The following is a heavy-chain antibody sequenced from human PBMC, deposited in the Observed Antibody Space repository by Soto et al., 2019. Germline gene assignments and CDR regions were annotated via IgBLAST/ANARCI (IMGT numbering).Heavy chain of an antibody. V-gene: IGHV1-69*02. J-gene: IGHJ6*03. CDR3: ARGIVDTAISRVPYYYYYYMDV. CDR2: IIPILGIA. Sequence: SVKVSCKASGGTFSSYTISWVRQAPGQGLEWMGRIIPILGIANYAQKFQGRVTITADKSTSTAYMELSSLRSEDTAVYYCARGIVDTAISRVPYYYYYYMDVWGKGTTVTVSS. D-gene: IGHD5-18*01. CDR1: GGTFSSYT.